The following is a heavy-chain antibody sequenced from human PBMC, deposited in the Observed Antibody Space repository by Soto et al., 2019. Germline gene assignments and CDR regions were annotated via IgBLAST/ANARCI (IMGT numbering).Heavy chain of an antibody. CDR3: ARGLVAAAGPDY. CDR1: GYTFSIYG. V-gene: IGHV1-18*01. D-gene: IGHD6-13*01. CDR2: TRPNNGNT. Sequence: ASVKVSCKASGYTFSIYGINWVRQAPGQGLEWMGWTRPNNGNTKYAQNLQGRVTMTTDTSISTAYMELSSLRSEDTAVYYCARGLVAAAGPDYWGQGTLVTVSP. J-gene: IGHJ4*02.